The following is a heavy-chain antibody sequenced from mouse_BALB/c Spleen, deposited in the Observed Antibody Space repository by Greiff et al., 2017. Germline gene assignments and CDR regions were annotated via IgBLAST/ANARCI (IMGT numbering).Heavy chain of an antibody. CDR1: GFNIKDYY. CDR2: IDPENGNT. J-gene: IGHJ3*01. CDR3: AMITTAWFAY. D-gene: IGHD2-4*01. V-gene: IGHV14-1*02. Sequence: EVKLMESGAELVRPGALVKLSCKASGFNIKDYYMHWVKQRPEQGLEWIGWIDPENGNTIYDPKFPGKASITADTSSNTAYLQLSSLTSEDTAVYYCAMITTAWFAYWGQGTLVTVSA.